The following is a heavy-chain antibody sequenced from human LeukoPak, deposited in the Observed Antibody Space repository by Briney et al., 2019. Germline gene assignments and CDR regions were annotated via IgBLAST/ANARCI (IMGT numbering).Heavy chain of an antibody. D-gene: IGHD1-26*01. Sequence: ASVKVSCKASGYTFTTYGIIWVRQAPGQGLEWMGWISTYNAKTKYAQNLQGRVAMTTDTSTSTVYMELRSLTSDDTAVYYCARDTGSNFFDPWGLGTLVTVAS. CDR3: ARDTGSNFFDP. J-gene: IGHJ5*02. CDR2: ISTYNAKT. CDR1: GYTFTTYG. V-gene: IGHV1-18*01.